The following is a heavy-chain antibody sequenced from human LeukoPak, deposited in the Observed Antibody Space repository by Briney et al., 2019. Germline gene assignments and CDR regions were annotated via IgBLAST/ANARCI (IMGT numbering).Heavy chain of an antibody. CDR3: AKSQVMGTLYYFDY. Sequence: PGGSLRLSCAASGVTFSSYAMSWVRQAPGKGLEWVSAISGSGGSTYYADSVKGRFTISRDNSKNTLYLQMNSLRAEDTAVYYCAKSQVMGTLYYFDYWGQGTLVTVSS. D-gene: IGHD7-27*01. CDR1: GVTFSSYA. V-gene: IGHV3-23*01. J-gene: IGHJ4*02. CDR2: ISGSGGST.